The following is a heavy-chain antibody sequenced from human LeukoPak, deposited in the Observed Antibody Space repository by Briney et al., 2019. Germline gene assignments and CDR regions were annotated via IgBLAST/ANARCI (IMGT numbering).Heavy chain of an antibody. J-gene: IGHJ4*02. CDR1: GGSFSGYY. CDR2: INHSGST. V-gene: IGHV4-34*01. CDR3: ARAPRNRGYSGYGPERPFDY. D-gene: IGHD5-12*01. Sequence: PSETLSLTCAVYGGSFSGYYWSWIRQPPGEGLEWIGEINHSGSTNYNPSLKSRVTISVDTSKNQFSLKLSSVTAADTAVYYCARAPRNRGYSGYGPERPFDYWGQGTLVTVSS.